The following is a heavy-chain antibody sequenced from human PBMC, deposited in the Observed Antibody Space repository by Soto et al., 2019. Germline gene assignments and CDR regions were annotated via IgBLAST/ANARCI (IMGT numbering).Heavy chain of an antibody. CDR3: ARHVGDSSGLGAFDI. J-gene: IGHJ3*02. CDR2: IYPGDSDT. D-gene: IGHD6-19*01. Sequence: PGESLKISCEVAGYSFTSYWIGWVRQMPGKGLEWMGIIYPGDSDTRYSPSFQGQVTISADKSISTAYLQWSSLKASDTAMYYCARHVGDSSGLGAFDIWGQGTMVTVSS. CDR1: GYSFTSYW. V-gene: IGHV5-51*01.